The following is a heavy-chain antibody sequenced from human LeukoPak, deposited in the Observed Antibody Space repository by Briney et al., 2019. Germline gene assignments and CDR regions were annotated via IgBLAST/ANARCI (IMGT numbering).Heavy chain of an antibody. Sequence: ASVKVSCKASGGTLSSYAISWVRQAPGQGLEWMGGIIPIFGTANYAQKFQGRVTITADESTSTAYMELSSLRSEDTAVYYCARDRYSSGWYFRFDYWGQGTLVTVSS. D-gene: IGHD6-19*01. CDR2: IIPIFGTA. CDR3: ARDRYSSGWYFRFDY. J-gene: IGHJ4*02. V-gene: IGHV1-69*13. CDR1: GGTLSSYA.